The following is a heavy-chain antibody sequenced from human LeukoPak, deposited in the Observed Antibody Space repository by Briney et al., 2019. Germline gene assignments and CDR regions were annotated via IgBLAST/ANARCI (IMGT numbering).Heavy chain of an antibody. Sequence: GGSLRLSCAASGFTFSSYTTNWVRQAPGKGLEWVSYISSSSSTIYYADSVKGRFIISRDNAKNSLYLQMNSLGAEDTALYYCARVLGMYSSSWPSDYWGQGTLVTVSS. CDR1: GFTFSSYT. CDR3: ARVLGMYSSSWPSDY. V-gene: IGHV3-48*04. CDR2: ISSSSSTI. J-gene: IGHJ4*02. D-gene: IGHD6-13*01.